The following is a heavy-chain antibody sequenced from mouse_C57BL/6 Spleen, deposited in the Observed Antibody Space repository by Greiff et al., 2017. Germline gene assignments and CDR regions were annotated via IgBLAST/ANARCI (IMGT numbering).Heavy chain of an antibody. CDR3: ARAPPTVVATNY. Sequence: QVQLQQPGAELVKPGASVKLSCKASGYTFTSYWMHWVKQRPGQGLEWIGMIHPNSGSTNYNEKFKSKATLTVDKSSSPAYMQLSSLTSEDSAVYYCARAPPTVVATNYWGQGTTLTVSS. J-gene: IGHJ2*01. D-gene: IGHD1-1*01. CDR1: GYTFTSYW. CDR2: IHPNSGST. V-gene: IGHV1-64*01.